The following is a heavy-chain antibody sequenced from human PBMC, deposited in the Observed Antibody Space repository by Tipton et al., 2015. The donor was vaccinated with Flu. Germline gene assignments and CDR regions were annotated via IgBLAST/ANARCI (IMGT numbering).Heavy chain of an antibody. CDR2: ISSDSNYI. J-gene: IGHJ4*02. V-gene: IGHV3-21*01. CDR1: GFTFSTYS. D-gene: IGHD7-27*01. CDR3: ARDLGLHAMDY. Sequence: SLRLSCAASGFTFSTYSMNWVRQAPGKGLEWVSGISSDSNYIYYADSVKGRFTISRDNAKNSLFLQMNNLRAEDTAVYYRARDLGLHAMDYWGQGTLVTVSS.